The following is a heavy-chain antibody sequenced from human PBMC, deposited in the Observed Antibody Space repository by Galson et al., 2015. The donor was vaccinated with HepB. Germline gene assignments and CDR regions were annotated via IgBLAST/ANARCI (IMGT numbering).Heavy chain of an antibody. CDR1: GYTFTSYG. V-gene: IGHV1-18*04. CDR3: ARDTGITGTHGEYDY. J-gene: IGHJ4*02. CDR2: ISAYNGNT. Sequence: SVKVSCKASGYTFTSYGISWVRQAPGQGLEWMGWISAYNGNTNYAQKLQGRVTMTTDTSTSTAYMELRSLRSDDTAVYYCARDTGITGTHGEYDYWGQGTLVTVSS. D-gene: IGHD1-20*01.